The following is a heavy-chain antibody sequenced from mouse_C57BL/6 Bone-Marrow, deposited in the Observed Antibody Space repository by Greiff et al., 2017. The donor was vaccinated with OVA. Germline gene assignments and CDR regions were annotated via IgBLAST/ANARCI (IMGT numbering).Heavy chain of an antibody. CDR2: IYPRSGNT. V-gene: IGHV1-81*01. CDR1: GYTFTSYG. Sequence: VKLQESGAELARPGASVKLSCKASGYTFTSYGISWVKQRTGQGLEWIGEIYPRSGNTYYNEKFKGKATLTADKSSSTAYMELRSLTSEDSAVYFCARWYYGSSPQWYFDVWGTGTTVTVSS. D-gene: IGHD1-1*01. CDR3: ARWYYGSSPQWYFDV. J-gene: IGHJ1*03.